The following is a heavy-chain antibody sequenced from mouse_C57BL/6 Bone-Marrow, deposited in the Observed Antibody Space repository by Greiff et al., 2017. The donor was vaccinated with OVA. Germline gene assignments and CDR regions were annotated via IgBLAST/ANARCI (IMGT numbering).Heavy chain of an antibody. J-gene: IGHJ4*01. CDR3: ARGYYYGSSPYYYAMDY. Sequence: VQLQQSGPGLVQPSQRLSITCTVSGFSLTSYGVHWVRQSPGKGLEWLGVIWSGGSTDYNAAFISRLSISKDNSKSQVFFKMNSLQADDTAIYYCARGYYYGSSPYYYAMDYWGQGTSVTVSS. V-gene: IGHV2-2*01. D-gene: IGHD1-1*01. CDR2: IWSGGST. CDR1: GFSLTSYG.